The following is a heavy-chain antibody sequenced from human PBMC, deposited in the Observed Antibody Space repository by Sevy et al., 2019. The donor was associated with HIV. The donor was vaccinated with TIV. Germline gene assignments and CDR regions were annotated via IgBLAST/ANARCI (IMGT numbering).Heavy chain of an antibody. CDR3: ARHSLLTVAGTGREVDY. CDR2: IYYSGST. D-gene: IGHD6-19*01. CDR1: GGSISSYY. Sequence: SETLSLTCTVSGGSISSYYWSWIRQPPGKGLEWIGYIYYSGSTNYNPSLKSRVTISVDTSKNQFSLKLRSVTAADTAVYYCARHSLLTVAGTGREVDYWGQGTPVTVSS. J-gene: IGHJ4*02. V-gene: IGHV4-59*08.